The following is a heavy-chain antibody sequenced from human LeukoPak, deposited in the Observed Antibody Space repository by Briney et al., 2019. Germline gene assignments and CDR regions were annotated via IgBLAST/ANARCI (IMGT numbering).Heavy chain of an antibody. D-gene: IGHD1-14*01. CDR2: IYYSGNT. V-gene: IGHV4-59*08. CDR3: ARLRTGAFDI. J-gene: IGHJ3*02. CDR1: GGSISSYY. Sequence: TSETLSLTCTVSGGSISSYYWSWIRQPPGKGLEWIGYIYYSGNTNYNPSLKSRVTISVDTSKNQVSLKVSSVTAADAAVYYCARLRTGAFDIWGQGTMVTASP.